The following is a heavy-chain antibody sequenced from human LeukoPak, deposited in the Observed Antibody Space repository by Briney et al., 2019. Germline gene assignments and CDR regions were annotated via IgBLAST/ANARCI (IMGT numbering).Heavy chain of an antibody. Sequence: GASVKVSCKASGYTFTGYYTHWVRQAPGQGLEWMGWINPNSGGTNYAQRFQGRVTMTRDTSSSTAYMELSRLRSDDTAMFYCASTTGLDDWGQGTLVTVSS. J-gene: IGHJ4*02. D-gene: IGHD1-1*01. CDR1: GYTFTGYY. CDR2: INPNSGGT. CDR3: ASTTGLDD. V-gene: IGHV1-2*02.